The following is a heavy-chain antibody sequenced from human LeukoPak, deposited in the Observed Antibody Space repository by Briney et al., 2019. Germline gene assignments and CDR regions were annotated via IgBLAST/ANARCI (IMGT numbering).Heavy chain of an antibody. CDR2: IKQDGSET. CDR1: GFTFSNSW. CDR3: ATHLDWTFDN. J-gene: IGHJ4*02. V-gene: IGHV3-7*01. D-gene: IGHD3-9*01. Sequence: PGGSLRLSCAASGFTFSNSWMTWVRQAPGKGLEWVANIKQDGSETYYVDSVKGRFTVSKDNTKNSLYLQMSSLRVEDTAVYYCATHLDWTFDNWGQGTLVTVSS.